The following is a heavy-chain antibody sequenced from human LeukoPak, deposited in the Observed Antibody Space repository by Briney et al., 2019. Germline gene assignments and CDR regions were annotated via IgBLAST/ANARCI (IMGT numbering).Heavy chain of an antibody. J-gene: IGHJ6*02. D-gene: IGHD3-22*01. CDR3: ARGASPLRQAYYYDSSGYSGYYYGMDV. CDR2: ISGSGGSK. Sequence: PGGSLRLSCAASGFTFSSYAMSWVRQAPGKGLEWVSAISGSGGSKYYADSVKGRFTISRDNAKNSLYLQMNSLRAEDTAVYYCARGASPLRQAYYYDSSGYSGYYYGMDVWGQGTTVTVSS. CDR1: GFTFSSYA. V-gene: IGHV3-23*01.